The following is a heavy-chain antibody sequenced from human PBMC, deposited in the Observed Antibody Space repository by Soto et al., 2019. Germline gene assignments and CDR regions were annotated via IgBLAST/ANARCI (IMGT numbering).Heavy chain of an antibody. CDR1: GVTFNNAW. V-gene: IGHV3-15*01. CDR3: TTDLGGERDN. J-gene: IGHJ4*02. D-gene: IGHD1-26*01. CDR2: ILSKSDGGTT. Sequence: EVQLVESGGGLVKPGGSLRLSCAASGVTFNNAWMSWVRQAPGKGLEWIGRILSKSDGGTTNYAPPVKDRFTISRDDSKNTVYLQLNSLKTGETAVYYCTTDLGGERDNWGQGTLVTVSS.